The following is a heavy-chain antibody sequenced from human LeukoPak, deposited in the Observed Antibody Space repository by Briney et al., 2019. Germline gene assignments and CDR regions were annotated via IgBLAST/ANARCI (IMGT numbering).Heavy chain of an antibody. D-gene: IGHD2-2*01. CDR2: IYFRGNT. J-gene: IGHJ4*02. CDR3: ARLSRYCSSTTCSYFDY. V-gene: IGHV4-39*01. Sequence: PSETLSLTCSVSGGSISISTYYWGWIRQPPGKGLEWIGGIYFRGNTYYNPSLKSRVTISVDASKSQFSLRVTSVTAADTAVYYCARLSRYCSSTTCSYFDYWGQGTLATVSS. CDR1: GGSISISTYY.